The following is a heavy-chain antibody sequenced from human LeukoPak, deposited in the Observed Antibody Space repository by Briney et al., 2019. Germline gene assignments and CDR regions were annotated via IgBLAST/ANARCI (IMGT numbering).Heavy chain of an antibody. V-gene: IGHV3-48*04. CDR3: ARELPPPSYMDV. Sequence: GSLRLSCTVSGFTVSSNSWSWVRQAPGKELERVSYISSSGSTIYYADSVKGRFTISRDNAKNSLYLQMNSLRAEDTAVYYCARELPPPSYMDVWGKGTTVTISS. CDR1: GFTVSSNS. J-gene: IGHJ6*03. CDR2: ISSSGSTI.